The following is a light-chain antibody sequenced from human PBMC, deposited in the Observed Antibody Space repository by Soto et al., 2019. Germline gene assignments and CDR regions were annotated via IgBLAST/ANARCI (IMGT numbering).Light chain of an antibody. Sequence: IVMTQSPATLALSPCDTATLSCRASQSLGGNLAWYQQKPGQAPRLLIFRASSRATGVPARFSASGSGTDFTLTISRLEPEDFAVYYCQQYGSSGTFGQGTRLEIK. CDR3: QQYGSSGT. CDR1: QSLGGN. CDR2: RAS. J-gene: IGKJ5*01. V-gene: IGKV3-20*01.